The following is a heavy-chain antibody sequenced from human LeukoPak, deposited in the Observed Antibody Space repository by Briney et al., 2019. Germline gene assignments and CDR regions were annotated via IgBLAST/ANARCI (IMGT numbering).Heavy chain of an antibody. CDR3: ARGWLQPSWYFDL. CDR2: ISPYNDNA. CDR1: GYIFTNYG. J-gene: IGHJ2*01. Sequence: GASVTVSCTASGYIFTNYGITWVRQAPGQGLEWMGWISPYNDNADYAQKVQGRVTMTTDTSTTTAYMELRSLTSDDTAVYYCARGWLQPSWYFDLWGRGTLVTVSS. V-gene: IGHV1-18*01. D-gene: IGHD5-24*01.